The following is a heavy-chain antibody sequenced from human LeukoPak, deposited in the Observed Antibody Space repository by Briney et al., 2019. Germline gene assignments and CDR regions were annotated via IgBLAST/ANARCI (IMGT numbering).Heavy chain of an antibody. Sequence: SETLSLTCTVSGGSISSSSYYWGWIRQPPGKGLEWIGSIYYSGSTYYNPSLKSRVTISVDTSKNQFSLKLSSVTAADTAMYYCARRNGNDAFDIWGQGTMVTVSS. CDR3: ARRNGNDAFDI. D-gene: IGHD1-26*01. V-gene: IGHV4-39*01. CDR1: GGSISSSSYY. J-gene: IGHJ3*02. CDR2: IYYSGST.